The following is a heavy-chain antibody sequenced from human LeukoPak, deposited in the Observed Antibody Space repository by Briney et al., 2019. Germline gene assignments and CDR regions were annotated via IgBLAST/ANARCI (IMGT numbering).Heavy chain of an antibody. D-gene: IGHD1-26*01. CDR3: ARRQSGVDY. CDR1: GYSISSDYY. V-gene: IGHV4-38-2*02. J-gene: IGHJ4*02. CDR2: INHSGST. Sequence: PSETLSLTCTVSGYSISSDYYWGWIRQPPGKGLEWIGEINHSGSTNYNPSLKSRVTISVDTSKNQFSLKLSSVTAADTAVYYCARRQSGVDYWGQGTLVTVSS.